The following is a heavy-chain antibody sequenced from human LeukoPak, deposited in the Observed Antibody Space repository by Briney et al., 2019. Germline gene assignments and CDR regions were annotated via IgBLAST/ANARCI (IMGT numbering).Heavy chain of an antibody. D-gene: IGHD3-16*02. Sequence: GGSLRLSCAASGFLFSSYGMHWVRQAPGKGLEWVAVIWYDGSNKYYRDSVKGRFTISRDNSKKTLYLQMDSLRVEDTAVYYCARDRGFGGVIVRTWDYWGQGTLVTVS. CDR1: GFLFSSYG. CDR2: IWYDGSNK. CDR3: ARDRGFGGVIVRTWDY. V-gene: IGHV3-33*01. J-gene: IGHJ4*02.